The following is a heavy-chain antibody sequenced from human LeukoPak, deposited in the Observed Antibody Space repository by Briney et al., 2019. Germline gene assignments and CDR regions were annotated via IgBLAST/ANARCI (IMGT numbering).Heavy chain of an antibody. CDR1: GGSFSGYY. V-gene: IGHV4-34*01. J-gene: IGHJ6*02. Sequence: SETLSLTCAVYGGSFSGYYWSWIRQPPGKGLEWIGEINHSGSTNYNPSLKSRVTISVDTSKNQLSLKLSSVTAADTAVYYCARGVTAIYSYYYYGMDVWGQGTTVTVSS. CDR2: INHSGST. CDR3: ARGVTAIYSYYYYGMDV. D-gene: IGHD2-21*02.